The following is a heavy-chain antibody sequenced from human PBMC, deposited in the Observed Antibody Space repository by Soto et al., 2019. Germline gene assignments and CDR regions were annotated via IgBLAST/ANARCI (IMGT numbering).Heavy chain of an antibody. J-gene: IGHJ5*02. CDR3: ARGWRLWFGEDNWFDP. Sequence: QVQLQESGPGLVKPSQTLSLTCTVSGGSISSGGYYWSWIRQHPGKGLEWIGYIYYSGSTYYNPSLTSRVTISVDTSKNQFSLKLSSVTAADTAVYYCARGWRLWFGEDNWFDPWGQGTLVTVSS. CDR2: IYYSGST. V-gene: IGHV4-31*03. CDR1: GGSISSGGYY. D-gene: IGHD3-10*01.